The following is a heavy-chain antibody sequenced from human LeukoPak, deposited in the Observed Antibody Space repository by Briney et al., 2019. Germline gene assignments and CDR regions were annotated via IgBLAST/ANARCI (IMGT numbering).Heavy chain of an antibody. Sequence: GGSLRLSCAASGFTFSSYDMHWVRQATGKGLEWVSAIGTAGDTYYPGSVKGRFTISRENAKNSLYLQMNSLRAEGTAVYYCAREVAGSGWYDAFDIWGQGTMVTVSS. D-gene: IGHD6-19*01. V-gene: IGHV3-13*01. CDR2: IGTAGDT. CDR1: GFTFSSYD. CDR3: AREVAGSGWYDAFDI. J-gene: IGHJ3*02.